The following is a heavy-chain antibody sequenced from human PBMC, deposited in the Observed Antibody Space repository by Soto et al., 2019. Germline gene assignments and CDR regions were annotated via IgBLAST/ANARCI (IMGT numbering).Heavy chain of an antibody. CDR1: GVSVNSGDYY. Sequence: PSDTLSLTCTVSGVSVNSGDYYWSWIRQPPGKGLEWIGYFYYTGSTNSNPSLRSRLTMSVDASQNQFSLKLNSVTAADTAVYYCARGGDAYTTSFFDYWGLGTLVTVSS. CDR2: FYYTGST. J-gene: IGHJ4*02. CDR3: ARGGDAYTTSFFDY. V-gene: IGHV4-61*08. D-gene: IGHD3-16*01.